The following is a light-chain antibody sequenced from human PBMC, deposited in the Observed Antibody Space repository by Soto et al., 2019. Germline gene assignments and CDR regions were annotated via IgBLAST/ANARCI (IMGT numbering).Light chain of an antibody. V-gene: IGKV3-15*01. CDR1: QSVSSN. J-gene: IGKJ1*01. Sequence: ETVMTQSPGTLSVSPGERATLSCRASQSVSSNLAWYQQKPGQAPRLLIYGASTRATGIPARFSGSGSGTEFTLTSSSLQYEDFAVYYCQQYNNWWTFGQGTKVEIK. CDR3: QQYNNWWT. CDR2: GAS.